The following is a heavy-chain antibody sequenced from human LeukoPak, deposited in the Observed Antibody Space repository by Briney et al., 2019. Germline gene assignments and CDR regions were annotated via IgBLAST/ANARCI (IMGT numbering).Heavy chain of an antibody. V-gene: IGHV3-23*01. J-gene: IGHJ4*02. D-gene: IGHD4-17*01. CDR1: GFTFSNYA. CDR3: AKYSRYDYVDQIDY. Sequence: PGGSLRLSCAASGFTFSNYAMNWVRQAPGKGLEWVSGVSDSGTMTYYARSVKGRFTISRDNSKNTVYLQMNSLRAEDTAIYYCAKYSRYDYVDQIDYWGQGTLVTVSS. CDR2: VSDSGTMT.